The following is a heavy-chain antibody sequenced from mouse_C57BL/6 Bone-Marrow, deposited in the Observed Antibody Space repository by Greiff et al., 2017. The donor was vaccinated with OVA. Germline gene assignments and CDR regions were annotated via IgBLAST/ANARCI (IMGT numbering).Heavy chain of an antibody. CDR1: GFSLSTFGMG. Sequence: QVTLKECGPGILQPSQTLSLTCSFSGFSLSTFGMGVGWIRQPSGKGLEWLAHIWWDDDKYYNPALKSRLTISKDTSKNQVFLKIANVDTADTATYYCARAYDYDEGYYAMDYWGQGTSVTVSS. D-gene: IGHD2-4*01. CDR3: ARAYDYDEGYYAMDY. J-gene: IGHJ4*01. CDR2: IWWDDDK. V-gene: IGHV8-8*01.